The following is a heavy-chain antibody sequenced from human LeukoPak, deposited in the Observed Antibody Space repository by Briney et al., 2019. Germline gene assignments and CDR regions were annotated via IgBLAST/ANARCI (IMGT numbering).Heavy chain of an antibody. J-gene: IGHJ4*02. CDR3: SRDLIGRYTFDY. Sequence: GRSLRLSCAASGFTFSYYNMHWVRQAPGKGLDWVALMSPDGNKKYYADSVKGRFTISRDNSKNTLYLQLNSLRAEDTAVYYCSRDLIGRYTFDYCGQGTLVTVSS. V-gene: IGHV3-30*04. CDR1: GFTFSYYN. CDR2: MSPDGNKK. D-gene: IGHD3-10*01.